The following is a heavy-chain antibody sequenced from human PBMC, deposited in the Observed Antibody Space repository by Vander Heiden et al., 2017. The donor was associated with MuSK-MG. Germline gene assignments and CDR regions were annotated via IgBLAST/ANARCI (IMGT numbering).Heavy chain of an antibody. CDR2: IYTSGTT. CDR3: ALDHSTSWNPTFDI. Sequence: QVQLLESGPGLVKPSQTLSLTFTVSGGSIRSYYWSWIRQPAGKGLGCMGRIYTSGTTNYNPPLKSRVTMSVDTSKNQLSRKLRPVTAADTAVYYYALDHSTSWNPTFDIWGQGTMVTVSS. CDR1: GGSIRSYY. V-gene: IGHV4-4*07. J-gene: IGHJ3*02. D-gene: IGHD2-2*01.